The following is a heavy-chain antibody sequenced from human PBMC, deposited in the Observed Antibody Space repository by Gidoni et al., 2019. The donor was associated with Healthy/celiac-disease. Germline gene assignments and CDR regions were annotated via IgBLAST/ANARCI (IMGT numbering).Heavy chain of an antibody. J-gene: IGHJ6*02. Sequence: QVQLVQSGAAVKKPGSSVKVSCTASGGTFSSYDISCVRQAPGQWLEWMGGIIPIFGTANYAQKFQGRVTITADESTSTAYMELSSLRSEDTAVYYCARGEDCVGDCYRYYYDYGMDVWGQGTTVTVSS. V-gene: IGHV1-69*01. D-gene: IGHD2-21*02. CDR1: GGTFSSYD. CDR2: IIPIFGTA. CDR3: ARGEDCVGDCYRYYYDYGMDV.